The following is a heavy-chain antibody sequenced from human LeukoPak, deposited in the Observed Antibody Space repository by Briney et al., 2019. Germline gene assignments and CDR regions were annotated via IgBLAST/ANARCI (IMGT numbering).Heavy chain of an antibody. D-gene: IGHD3-10*01. CDR3: ARDNYGFDC. V-gene: IGHV3-33*01. J-gene: IGHJ4*02. CDR1: GFTFSNYG. CDR2: IWFDGSAK. Sequence: GGSLRLSCAASGFTFSNYGIHWVRQAPGKGLEWVIVIWFDGSAKYSADSVEGRFTISRDNSENKVYLQMNGLRVEDTAVYYCARDNYGFDCWGQGTLVTVSS.